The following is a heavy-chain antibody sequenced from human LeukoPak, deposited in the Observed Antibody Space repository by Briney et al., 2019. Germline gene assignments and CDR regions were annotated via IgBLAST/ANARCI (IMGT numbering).Heavy chain of an antibody. Sequence: ASVKVSCKASGYTFTSYGISWVRQAPGQGLEWMEWISAYNGNTNYAQKLQGRVTMTTDTSTSTAYKELRSLRSDDTAVYYCARAYDYVWGSYRYCSFEYWGQGTLVTVSS. CDR3: ARAYDYVWGSYRYCSFEY. J-gene: IGHJ4*02. CDR2: ISAYNGNT. D-gene: IGHD3-16*02. V-gene: IGHV1-18*01. CDR1: GYTFTSYG.